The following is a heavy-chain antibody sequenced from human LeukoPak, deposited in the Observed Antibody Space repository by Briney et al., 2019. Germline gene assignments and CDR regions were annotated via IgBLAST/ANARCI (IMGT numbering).Heavy chain of an antibody. V-gene: IGHV4-34*01. CDR3: ARRKLVPANWFDP. Sequence: KPSETLSLTCAVYGGSFSGYYWSWIRQPPGKGLEWIGEINHSGSTNYNPSLKSRVTISVDTSKNQFSLKLSSVTAADTAVYYCARRKLVPANWFDPWGQGTLVTVSS. D-gene: IGHD6-13*01. CDR2: INHSGST. J-gene: IGHJ5*02. CDR1: GGSFSGYY.